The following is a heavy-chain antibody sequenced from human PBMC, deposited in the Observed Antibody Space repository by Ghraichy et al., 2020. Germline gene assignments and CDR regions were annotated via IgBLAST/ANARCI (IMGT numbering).Heavy chain of an antibody. Sequence: SYTLSLTCAVYGGSFSGYYWSWIRQPPGKGLEWIGEINHSGSTNYNPSLKSRVTISVDTSKNQFSLKLSSVTAADTAVYYCARGVAAAGTRFYNWFDPWGQGTLVTVSS. D-gene: IGHD6-13*01. CDR2: INHSGST. CDR1: GGSFSGYY. V-gene: IGHV4-34*01. J-gene: IGHJ5*02. CDR3: ARGVAAAGTRFYNWFDP.